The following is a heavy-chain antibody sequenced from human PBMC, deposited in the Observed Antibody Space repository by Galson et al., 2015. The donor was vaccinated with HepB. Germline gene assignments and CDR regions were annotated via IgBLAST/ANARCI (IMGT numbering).Heavy chain of an antibody. CDR2: ISDTSDTI. D-gene: IGHD3-3*01. V-gene: IGHV3-11*01. J-gene: IGHJ3*02. Sequence: SLRLSCAASGFTFCDYYMGWFRQAPGKGLECISYISDTSDTISYADSVKGRFTISRDNSKKSLYLQMNGLRADETAVYYCARGDFWGAFGTWGQGTVVTVSS. CDR1: GFTFCDYY. CDR3: ARGDFWGAFGT.